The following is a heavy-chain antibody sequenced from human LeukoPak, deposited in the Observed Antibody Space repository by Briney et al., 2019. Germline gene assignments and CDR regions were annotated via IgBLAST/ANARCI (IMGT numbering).Heavy chain of an antibody. J-gene: IGHJ4*02. CDR3: AREPSSWLKLDY. Sequence: PGGSLRLSCAASGFIFSSYRMNWVRQAPGKGLEWVSSISSSSSYIYYADSEKGRFTISRDNAKNSLYLQMHSLSAEYTAVSYWAREPSSWLKLDYWGQGTLVTVSS. CDR1: GFIFSSYR. CDR2: ISSSSSYI. V-gene: IGHV3-21*01. D-gene: IGHD6-13*01.